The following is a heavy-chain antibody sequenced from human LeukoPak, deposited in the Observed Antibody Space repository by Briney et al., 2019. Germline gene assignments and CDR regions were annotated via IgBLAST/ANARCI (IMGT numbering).Heavy chain of an antibody. CDR1: GFTFSSYA. J-gene: IGHJ4*02. CDR2: ISNDGSRK. V-gene: IGHV3-30*04. Sequence: PGGSLRLSCAASGFTFSSYAMHWVRQAPGKGLEWVAIISNDGSRKYYAHSVEGRFTISRDNSKNTLYLQMDSLRAEDTAVYYCARDRAWSYFDYWGQGTLVTVSS. CDR3: ARDRAWSYFDY. D-gene: IGHD3-3*01.